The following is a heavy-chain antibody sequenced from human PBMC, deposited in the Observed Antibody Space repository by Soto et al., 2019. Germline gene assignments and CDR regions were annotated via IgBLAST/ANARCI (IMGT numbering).Heavy chain of an antibody. CDR1: GFIFSSYS. Sequence: GGSLRLSCAASGFIFSSYSMNWVRQAPGKGLEWVSSVSSSSSYIYYADSLKGRFTISRDNAKNSLYLQRNSLRVEDTAVYYCARGGDSSGSWPRYWGQGTLVTVSS. J-gene: IGHJ4*02. CDR2: VSSSSSYI. D-gene: IGHD3-22*01. V-gene: IGHV3-21*01. CDR3: ARGGDSSGSWPRY.